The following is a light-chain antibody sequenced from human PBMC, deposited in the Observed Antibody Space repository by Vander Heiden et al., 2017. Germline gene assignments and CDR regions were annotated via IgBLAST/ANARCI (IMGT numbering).Light chain of an antibody. CDR1: QSISSY. Sequence: DIQMTQSPSSLSASVGDRVTITCRASQSISSYLNWYQQKPGKAPKLLIYAASSFQSAVPSRFSGTGSGTDFTLSIMRLQPEDFATYYCHQSETTGNTFGQGTKLEIK. CDR2: AAS. CDR3: HQSETTGNT. J-gene: IGKJ2*01. V-gene: IGKV1-39*01.